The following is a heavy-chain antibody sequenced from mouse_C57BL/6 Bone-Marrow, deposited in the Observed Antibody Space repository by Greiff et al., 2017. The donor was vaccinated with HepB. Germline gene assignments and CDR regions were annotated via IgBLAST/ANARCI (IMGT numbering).Heavy chain of an antibody. CDR1: GFTFSSYA. Sequence: EVQVVESGGGLVKPGGSLKLSCAASGFTFSSYAMSWVRQTPEKRLEWVATISDGGSYTYYPDNVKGRFTISRDNAKNNLYLQMSHLKSEDTAMYYCANPYYGSSYGYFDVWGTGTTVTVSS. J-gene: IGHJ1*03. CDR2: ISDGGSYT. V-gene: IGHV5-4*01. CDR3: ANPYYGSSYGYFDV. D-gene: IGHD1-1*01.